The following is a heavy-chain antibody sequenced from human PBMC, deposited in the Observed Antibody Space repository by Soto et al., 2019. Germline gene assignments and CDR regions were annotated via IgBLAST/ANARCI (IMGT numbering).Heavy chain of an antibody. CDR3: ARGTYRSKTDFDY. Sequence: GGSLRLSCAASGFTFSDYYMTWIRRAPGSGLEWVSYISSSSGTISYANSVKGRFTISRDNAQNSLYLQMTSLRAEDTAVYYCARGTYRSKTDFDYCGQGTLVTVSS. CDR2: ISSSSGTI. J-gene: IGHJ4*02. D-gene: IGHD6-13*01. V-gene: IGHV3-11*01. CDR1: GFTFSDYY.